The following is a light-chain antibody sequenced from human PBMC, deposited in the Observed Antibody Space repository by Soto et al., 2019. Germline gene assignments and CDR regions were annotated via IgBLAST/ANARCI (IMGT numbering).Light chain of an antibody. CDR3: QQYGRSWWT. Sequence: EIVLTQSPGTLSLSPGERATLSCRTSQSVSSSYLAWYQQKPGQAPRLLIYGASSMATGIPDRFGGSGSGTDFTLTISRLEPEDCAVYYCQQYGRSWWTFGQGTKVELK. V-gene: IGKV3-20*01. J-gene: IGKJ1*01. CDR1: QSVSSSY. CDR2: GAS.